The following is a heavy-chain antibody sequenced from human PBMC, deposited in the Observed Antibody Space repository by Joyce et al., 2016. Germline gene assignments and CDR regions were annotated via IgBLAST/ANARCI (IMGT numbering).Heavy chain of an antibody. CDR2: ISYKGRTT. Sequence: QVQLQQWGAGLLKPSETLSLTCTISGGSFGNYYWAWIRQTPGKGLEWIGEISYKGRTTTYNPSLKSRVAISIDTSKNQFSLNLNSVTAADTAVYYCARGWSSNYYFDIWGRGTLVTVSS. D-gene: IGHD4-11*01. CDR1: GGSFGNYY. J-gene: IGHJ2*01. V-gene: IGHV4-34*01. CDR3: ARGWSSNYYFDI.